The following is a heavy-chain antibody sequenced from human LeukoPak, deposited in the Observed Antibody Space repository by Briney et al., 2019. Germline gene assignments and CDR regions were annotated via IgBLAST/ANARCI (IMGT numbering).Heavy chain of an antibody. Sequence: SETLSLTCTVSGGSISSSSYYWGWIRQPPGKGLEWIGSIYYSGSTYYNPSLKGQVTISVYTSKTQFSLKLRSVTAADTAVYYCARRMGVVVPAAYFDYWGQGTLVTVSS. V-gene: IGHV4-39*01. J-gene: IGHJ4*02. CDR3: ARRMGVVVPAAYFDY. CDR2: IYYSGST. D-gene: IGHD2-2*01. CDR1: GGSISSSSYY.